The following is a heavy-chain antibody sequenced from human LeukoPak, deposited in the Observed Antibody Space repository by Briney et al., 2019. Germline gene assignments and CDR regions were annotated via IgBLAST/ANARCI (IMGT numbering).Heavy chain of an antibody. CDR3: ARVPRWELLVLDY. Sequence: ASVKVSCKACGYTFTGYYMHWVRQAPGQGLEWMGWINPNSGGTNYAQKFQGRVTMTRDTSISTAYMELSRLRSGDTAVYYCARVPRWELLVLDYWGKGTLVTVSS. J-gene: IGHJ4*02. D-gene: IGHD1-26*01. V-gene: IGHV1-2*02. CDR2: INPNSGGT. CDR1: GYTFTGYY.